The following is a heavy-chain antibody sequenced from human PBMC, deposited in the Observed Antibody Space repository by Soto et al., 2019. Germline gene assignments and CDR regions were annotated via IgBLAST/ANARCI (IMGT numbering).Heavy chain of an antibody. CDR2: IYYSGST. Sequence: SETLSLTCTVSGGSISSYYWSWIRQPPGKGLEWIGYIYYSGSTNYNPSLKSRVTISVDTSKNQFSLKLSSVTAADTAVYYCARGYLLDYWGQGTLVTVSS. CDR3: ARGYLLDY. J-gene: IGHJ4*02. D-gene: IGHD1-20*01. V-gene: IGHV4-59*01. CDR1: GGSISSYY.